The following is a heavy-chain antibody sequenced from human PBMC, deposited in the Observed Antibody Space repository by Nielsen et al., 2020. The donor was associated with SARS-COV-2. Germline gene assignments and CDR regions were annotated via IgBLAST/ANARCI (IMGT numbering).Heavy chain of an antibody. CDR3: AREALVREGPSYHYAFDV. J-gene: IGHJ3*01. V-gene: IGHV1-69*06. D-gene: IGHD3-10*01. CDR1: GDTFSNSA. Sequence: SVKVSCKASGDTFSNSAIHWVRQAPEQGLEGVGGIIPLFGTTNYAQKFQDRVTITADKSTSTAYMDLNSLTSDDTAVYYCAREALVREGPSYHYAFDVWGQGTMVTVSS. CDR2: IIPLFGTT.